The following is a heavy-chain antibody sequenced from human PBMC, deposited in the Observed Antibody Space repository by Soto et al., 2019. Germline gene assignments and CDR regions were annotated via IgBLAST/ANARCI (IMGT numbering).Heavy chain of an antibody. D-gene: IGHD3-16*01. V-gene: IGHV3-23*01. CDR3: EKDGSDVGERIDF. CDR2: ISGSGDNT. J-gene: IGHJ4*02. Sequence: LRLSCAASGFTFSSYAMSWVRQAPGKGLQWVSTISGSGDNTYYADSVKGRFTISRDISKETLCLQMNSLRAEDTAVYYCEKDGSDVGERIDFWGQGTLVTVSS. CDR1: GFTFSSYA.